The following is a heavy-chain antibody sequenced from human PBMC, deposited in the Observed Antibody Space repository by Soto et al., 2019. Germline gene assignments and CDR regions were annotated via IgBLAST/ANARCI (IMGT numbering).Heavy chain of an antibody. CDR1: GGTFSTYT. J-gene: IGHJ4*02. CDR2: IIPLLGIV. D-gene: IGHD4-17*01. V-gene: IGHV1-69*08. CDR3: ARDDYGDFERDFDY. Sequence: QGQLVQSGAEVKKPGSSVKVSCKASGGTFSTYTISWMRQAPGQGLEWMGRIIPLLGIVNYAQKFQGRVTIIADKSTSTAYMELSSLRYEDTAVYYCARDDYGDFERDFDYWGQGTLVTVSS.